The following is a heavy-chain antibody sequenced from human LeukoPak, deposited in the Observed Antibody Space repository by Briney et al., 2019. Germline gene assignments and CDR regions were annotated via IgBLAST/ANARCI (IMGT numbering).Heavy chain of an antibody. J-gene: IGHJ6*02. CDR1: GGSISSGGYY. CDR3: ARTSPPHSSGYYYYYGMDV. D-gene: IGHD6-19*01. CDR2: IYYSGST. V-gene: IGHV4-31*03. Sequence: SQTLSLTCTVSGGSISSGGYYWSWIRQHPGKGLEWIGYIYYSGSTYYNPSLKSRVTISVDTSKNQFSLKLSSVTAADTAVYYCARTSPPHSSGYYYYYGMDVWGQGTTVTVSS.